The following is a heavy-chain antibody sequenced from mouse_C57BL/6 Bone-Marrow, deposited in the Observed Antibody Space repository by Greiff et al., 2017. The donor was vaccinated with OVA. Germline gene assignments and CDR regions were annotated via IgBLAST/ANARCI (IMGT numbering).Heavy chain of an antibody. CDR2: IWSGGST. J-gene: IGHJ3*01. Sequence: VKLVESGPGLVQPSQSLSITCTVSGFSLTSYGVHWVRQSPGKGLEWLVVIWSGGSTDYNAAFISRLSISKDNSKSQVFFKMNSLQADDTAIYYCARRDYGSSYAWFAYWGQGTLVTVSA. V-gene: IGHV2-2*01. CDR1: GFSLTSYG. CDR3: ARRDYGSSYAWFAY. D-gene: IGHD1-1*01.